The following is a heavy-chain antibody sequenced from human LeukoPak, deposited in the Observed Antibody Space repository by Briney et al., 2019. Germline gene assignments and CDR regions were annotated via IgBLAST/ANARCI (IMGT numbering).Heavy chain of an antibody. CDR1: GGSISSYY. V-gene: IGHV4-59*01. D-gene: IGHD3-22*01. CDR3: ARVAYYDSSGYFNWFGP. Sequence: SETLSLTCTVSGGSISSYYWSWIRQPPGRGLEWIGYIYYSGSTNYNPSLKSRVTISVDTSKNQFSMKLSSVPAADTAVYYCARVAYYDSSGYFNWFGPWGQGTLVTVSS. J-gene: IGHJ5*02. CDR2: IYYSGST.